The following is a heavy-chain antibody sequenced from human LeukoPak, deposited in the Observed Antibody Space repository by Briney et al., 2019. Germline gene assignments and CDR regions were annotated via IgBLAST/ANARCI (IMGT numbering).Heavy chain of an antibody. CDR3: ARQGDQLLSLNWFDP. D-gene: IGHD2-2*01. CDR1: GYSISSGYY. V-gene: IGHV4-38-2*01. Sequence: SETLSLTCAVSGYSISSGYYWGWIRQPPGKGLEWIGSIYHSGSTYSNPSLKSRVTISVDTSKNQFSLKLSSVTAADTAVYYCARQGDQLLSLNWFDPWGQGTLVTVSS. CDR2: IYHSGST. J-gene: IGHJ5*02.